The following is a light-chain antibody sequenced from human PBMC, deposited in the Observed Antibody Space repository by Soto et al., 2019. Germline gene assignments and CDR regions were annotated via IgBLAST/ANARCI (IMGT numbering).Light chain of an antibody. Sequence: PGESATLSCRASQRVSSGYLAWYQQKPGQAPRLLIYAASNRATGIPDRFSGSGSGTDFTLTISRLEPEDFAVYYCQQYSRSPATFGQGTRLEIK. CDR3: QQYSRSPAT. CDR1: QRVSSGY. J-gene: IGKJ2*01. V-gene: IGKV3-20*01. CDR2: AAS.